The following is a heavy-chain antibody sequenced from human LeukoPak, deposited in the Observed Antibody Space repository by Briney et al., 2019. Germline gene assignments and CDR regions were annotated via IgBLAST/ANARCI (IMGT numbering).Heavy chain of an antibody. Sequence: SETLSLTCTVSGDSISSYYWSWILQPPGKGLEWIGYIYYSGSTNYNPSLKSRVTISVDTSKNQFSLKLNSVTAADTAVYYCARDKGGGYSDYWGQGTLVTVSS. V-gene: IGHV4-59*01. CDR1: GDSISSYY. D-gene: IGHD3-16*01. CDR3: ARDKGGGYSDY. CDR2: IYYSGST. J-gene: IGHJ4*02.